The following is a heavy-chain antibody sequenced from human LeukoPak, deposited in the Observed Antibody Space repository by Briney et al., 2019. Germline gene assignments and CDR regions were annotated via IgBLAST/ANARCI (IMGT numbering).Heavy chain of an antibody. D-gene: IGHD3-22*01. CDR1: GYSFTSYA. CDR2: INTNTGNP. Sequence: ASVKVSCKTSGYSFTSYAMNWVRQAPGQGLEWMGWINTNTGNPTYAQGFTGRFVFSLDTSVSTACLQISSLKAEDTAVYYCARGDYYDSSGYYGRHLRPIDYWGQGTLVTVSS. CDR3: ARGDYYDSSGYYGRHLRPIDY. J-gene: IGHJ4*02. V-gene: IGHV7-4-1*02.